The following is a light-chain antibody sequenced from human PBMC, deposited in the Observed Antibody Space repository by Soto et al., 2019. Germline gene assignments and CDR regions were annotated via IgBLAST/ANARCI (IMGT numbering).Light chain of an antibody. J-gene: IGKJ1*01. V-gene: IGKV1-5*01. Sequence: DIQMTQSPSTLPASVGDSVTITCRASQNINTWLAWYQQKPGKAPNLLIYDAFSLESGVPSRFSGSGSGTESTLTLCSLKPGAIATYYSKKHNRHLRTVGQGT. CDR1: QNINTW. CDR2: DAF. CDR3: KKHNRHLRT.